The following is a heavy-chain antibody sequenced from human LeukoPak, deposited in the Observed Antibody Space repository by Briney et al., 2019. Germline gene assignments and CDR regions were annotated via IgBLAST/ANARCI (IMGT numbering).Heavy chain of an antibody. J-gene: IGHJ5*02. D-gene: IGHD3-10*01. V-gene: IGHV3-30-3*01. CDR3: ARDARLLWFGESGGWFDP. CDR1: GLTFSSYA. CDR2: ISYDGSNK. Sequence: GRCLRLSCAASGLTFSSYAMHWVRQAPGKGLEWVAGISYDGSNKSYADSVKGRFTISRANSKNTLYLQMSSLRAEDTAVYYCARDARLLWFGESGGWFDPWGQGTLVTVSS.